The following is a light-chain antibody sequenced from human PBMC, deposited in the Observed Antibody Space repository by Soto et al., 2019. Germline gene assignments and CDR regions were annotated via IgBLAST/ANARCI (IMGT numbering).Light chain of an antibody. CDR2: SNN. V-gene: IGLV1-44*01. CDR3: AAWDDSLNGFVV. Sequence: QSVLTQPPSASGTPGQRVTISCSGSSSNIGSNTVNWYQQLPGTAPKLLIYSNNQRPSGVPDRFSGSTSCTSASLAISGLQSEDEADYYCAAWDDSLNGFVVFGGGTKLTVL. J-gene: IGLJ2*01. CDR1: SSNIGSNT.